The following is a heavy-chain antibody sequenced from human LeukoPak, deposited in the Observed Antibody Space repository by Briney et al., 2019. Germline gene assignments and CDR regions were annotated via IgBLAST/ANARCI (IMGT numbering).Heavy chain of an antibody. D-gene: IGHD1-26*01. V-gene: IGHV4-39*01. J-gene: IGHJ4*02. CDR1: DGSISSSIYY. CDR3: ARLGGVRYYFDY. Sequence: PSETLSLICTVSDGSISSSIYYWGWIRQPPGKGLEWIGRIYYSGSAYYNPSLKSRVIISVDTSKNQFSLRLSSVTAADTAMYFCARLGGVRYYFDYWGQGSLVTVSS. CDR2: IYYSGSA.